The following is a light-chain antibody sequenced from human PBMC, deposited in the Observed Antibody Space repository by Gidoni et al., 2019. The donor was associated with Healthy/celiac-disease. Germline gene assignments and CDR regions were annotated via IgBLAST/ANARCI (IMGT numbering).Light chain of an antibody. Sequence: DIVMTQSPDSLPVSPGERATIHCKSSQSVLYSSNNKNYLAWYQQKQAQPPKLLIYCASTRESEVPDRFSGGGSGRNVSLTISSLQAEDVAVYYCQQYYSTPPWTFGQGTKVEIK. CDR3: QQYYSTPPWT. CDR1: QSVLYSSNNKNY. J-gene: IGKJ1*01. CDR2: CAS. V-gene: IGKV4-1*01.